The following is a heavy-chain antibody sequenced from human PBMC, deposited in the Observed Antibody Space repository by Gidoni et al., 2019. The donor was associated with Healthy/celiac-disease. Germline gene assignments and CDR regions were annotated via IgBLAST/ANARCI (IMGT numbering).Heavy chain of an antibody. D-gene: IGHD3-22*01. CDR2: ISAYNGNT. Sequence: QVQLVQSGADVKTPGDSVKVSCKASRYTFTTYGFSWVRQAPGQGLEWMGWISAYNGNTNYAQKLQGRVTMTPDTSTSTAYMELRSLRSDDTAVYYCARDHFPYYYDSSGYYGWFDPWGQGTLVTVSS. CDR3: ARDHFPYYYDSSGYYGWFDP. J-gene: IGHJ5*02. V-gene: IGHV1-18*01. CDR1: RYTFTTYG.